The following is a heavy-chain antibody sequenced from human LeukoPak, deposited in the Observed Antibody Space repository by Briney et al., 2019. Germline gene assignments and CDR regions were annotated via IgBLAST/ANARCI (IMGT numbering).Heavy chain of an antibody. CDR3: AIAAVIIGGLYYFDY. D-gene: IGHD3-10*01. Sequence: PGRSLRLSCAASGFTFSSYAMHWVRQAPGKGLEWVAVISYDGSNKYYADSVKGRFTISRDNSKNTLYLQMNSLRAEDTAVYYCAIAAVIIGGLYYFDYWGQGTLVTVSS. V-gene: IGHV3-30-3*01. J-gene: IGHJ4*02. CDR2: ISYDGSNK. CDR1: GFTFSSYA.